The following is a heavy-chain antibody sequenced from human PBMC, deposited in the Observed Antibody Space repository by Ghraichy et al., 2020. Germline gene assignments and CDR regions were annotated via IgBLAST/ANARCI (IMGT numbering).Heavy chain of an antibody. CDR3: ARALAPYNWNDMGY. V-gene: IGHV3-30-3*01. Sequence: GGSLRLSCAASGFTFSSYAMHWVRQAPGKGLEWVAVISYDGSNKYYADSVKGRFTISRDNSKNTLYLQMNSLRAEDTAVYYCARALAPYNWNDMGYWGQGTLVTVSS. CDR1: GFTFSSYA. J-gene: IGHJ4*02. D-gene: IGHD1-1*01. CDR2: ISYDGSNK.